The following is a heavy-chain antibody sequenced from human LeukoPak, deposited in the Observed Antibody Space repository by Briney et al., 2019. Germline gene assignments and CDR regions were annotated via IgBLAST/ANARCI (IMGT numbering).Heavy chain of an antibody. Sequence: GESLKISCQGSGHNFTTYWIGWVRQKPGEGLEWMGLIYPTDSETKYNPSFQGQVTFSADKSTRTAYLQWDTLKASDTATYYCTSRRAPYYLYIDVWGKGTTVTVSS. V-gene: IGHV5-51*01. D-gene: IGHD3-10*01. CDR1: GHNFTTYW. CDR3: TSRRAPYYLYIDV. J-gene: IGHJ6*04. CDR2: IYPTDSET.